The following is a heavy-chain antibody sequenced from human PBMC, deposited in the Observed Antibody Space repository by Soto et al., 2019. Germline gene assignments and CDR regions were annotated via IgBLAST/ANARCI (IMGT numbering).Heavy chain of an antibody. J-gene: IGHJ5*02. CDR3: VNGGCSGGSCYPWISWFDP. D-gene: IGHD2-15*01. V-gene: IGHV4-59*08. CDR1: GGSISSNY. CDR2: IYYSGST. Sequence: SETLSLTCTVSGGSISSNYWSWIRQPPGKGLEWIGYIYYSGSTKYNPSLKSRVTISVDTSKNQFSLKLSSVTAADTAVYYCVNGGCSGGSCYPWISWFDPWGQGTLVTVSS.